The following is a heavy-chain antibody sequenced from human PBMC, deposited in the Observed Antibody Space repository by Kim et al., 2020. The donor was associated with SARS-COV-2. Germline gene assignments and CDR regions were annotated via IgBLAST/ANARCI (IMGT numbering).Heavy chain of an antibody. V-gene: IGHV1-8*01. Sequence: ASVKVSCKASGYTFTSYDINWVRQATGQGLEWMGWMNPNSGNTGYAQKFQGRVTMTRNTSISTAYMELSSLRSEDTAVYYCARLAGTTFGMDVWGQGTTVTVSS. CDR1: GYTFTSYD. J-gene: IGHJ6*02. CDR3: ARLAGTTFGMDV. D-gene: IGHD1-1*01. CDR2: MNPNSGNT.